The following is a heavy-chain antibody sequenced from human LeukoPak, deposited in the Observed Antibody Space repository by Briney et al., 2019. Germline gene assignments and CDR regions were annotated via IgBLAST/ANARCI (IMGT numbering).Heavy chain of an antibody. CDR1: GFTVSTSY. V-gene: IGHV3-66*02. D-gene: IGHD1-26*01. Sequence: GGSLRLSCAASGFTVSTSYMNWVRQAPGKGLEWVSVIYRGDSTYYADSVKGRFTTSRDNSKNMLFLQMSSLRAEDSAVYYCAREWEQLPYFDYWGQGTLVTVSS. J-gene: IGHJ4*02. CDR3: AREWEQLPYFDY. CDR2: IYRGDST.